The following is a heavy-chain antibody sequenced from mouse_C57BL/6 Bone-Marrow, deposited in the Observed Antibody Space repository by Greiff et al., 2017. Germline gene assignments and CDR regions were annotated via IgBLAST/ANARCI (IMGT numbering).Heavy chain of an antibody. CDR3: AIHGNYDDMDY. CDR1: GYTFTSYW. CDR2: IDPSDSYT. Sequence: QVQLQQPGAELVMPGASVKLSCKASGYTFTSYWMHWVKQRPGQGLEWIGEIDPSDSYTNYNQKFKGKSTLTVDKSSSTAYMQLSSLTSEDSAVYYCAIHGNYDDMDYWGQGTSVTVSS. D-gene: IGHD2-1*01. V-gene: IGHV1-69*01. J-gene: IGHJ4*01.